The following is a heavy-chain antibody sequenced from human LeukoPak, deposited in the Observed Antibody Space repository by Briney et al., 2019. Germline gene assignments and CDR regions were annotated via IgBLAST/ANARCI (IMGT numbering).Heavy chain of an antibody. D-gene: IGHD6-19*01. Sequence: ASVKVSCKASGYTFTSYGISWVRQAPGQGLEWMGIINPSGGSTSYAQKFQGRVTITRDTSTSTVYMDLSSLRSEDTALYYCARAGSSGWYLGVYWGQGTLVTVSS. CDR3: ARAGSSGWYLGVY. V-gene: IGHV1-46*01. CDR2: INPSGGST. J-gene: IGHJ4*02. CDR1: GYTFTSYG.